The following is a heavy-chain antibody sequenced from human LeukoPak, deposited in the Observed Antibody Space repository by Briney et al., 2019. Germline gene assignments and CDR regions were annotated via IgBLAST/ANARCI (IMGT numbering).Heavy chain of an antibody. D-gene: IGHD1-26*01. Sequence: GGSLRLSCAASGFTFSSYSMNWVRQAPGKGLEWVSSISSSSSYIYYADSVKGRFTISRGNAKNSLYLQIDSLRAEDTAVYYCARDPYSGGYYAYYFYYMDVWGTGTTVTVSS. CDR1: GFTFSSYS. V-gene: IGHV3-21*01. J-gene: IGHJ6*03. CDR3: ARDPYSGGYYAYYFYYMDV. CDR2: ISSSSSYI.